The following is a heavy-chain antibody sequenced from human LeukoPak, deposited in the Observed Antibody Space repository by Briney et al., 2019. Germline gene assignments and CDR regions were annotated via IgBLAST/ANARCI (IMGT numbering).Heavy chain of an antibody. CDR2: ISSSSSYI. CDR3: ARDETSSSWSFDY. V-gene: IGHV3-21*01. J-gene: IGHJ4*02. Sequence: GGSLRLSCAASGFTFSSFVMNWVRQAPGKGLEWVSSISSSSSYIYYADSVKGRFTISRDNAKNSLYLQMNSLRAEDTAVYYCARDETSSSWSFDYWGQGTLVTVSS. CDR1: GFTFSSFV. D-gene: IGHD6-13*01.